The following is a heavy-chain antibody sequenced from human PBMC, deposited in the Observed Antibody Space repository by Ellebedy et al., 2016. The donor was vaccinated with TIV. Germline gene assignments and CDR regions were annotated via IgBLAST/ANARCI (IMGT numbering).Heavy chain of an antibody. Sequence: GGSLRLXXVGSGFTFGSFWLTWVRQAPGKGPEWVANINGHGNEMYYVDSVKGRFTISRDNAKDSLFLQMNSLRAEDTAMYYCARGIGGYYPNYFNPWGQGTLVTVSS. D-gene: IGHD3-22*01. V-gene: IGHV3-7*01. J-gene: IGHJ5*02. CDR2: INGHGNEM. CDR1: GFTFGSFW. CDR3: ARGIGGYYPNYFNP.